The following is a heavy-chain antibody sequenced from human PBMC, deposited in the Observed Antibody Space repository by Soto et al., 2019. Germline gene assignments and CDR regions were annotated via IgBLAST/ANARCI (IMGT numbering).Heavy chain of an antibody. CDR3: AMRSYSSSPKPHYYGMDV. V-gene: IGHV4-39*01. CDR2: IYYSGST. D-gene: IGHD6-6*01. J-gene: IGHJ6*02. CDR1: GGSISSSSYY. Sequence: PSETLSLTCTVSGGSISSSSYYWGWIRQPPGKGLEWIGSIYYSGSTYYNPSLKSRVTISVDTSKNQFSLKLSSVTAADTAVYYCAMRSYSSSPKPHYYGMDVWGQGTTVTV.